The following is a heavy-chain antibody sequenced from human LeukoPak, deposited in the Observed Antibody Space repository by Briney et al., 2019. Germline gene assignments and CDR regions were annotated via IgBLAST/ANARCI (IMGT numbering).Heavy chain of an antibody. J-gene: IGHJ4*02. Sequence: SVKVSCKASGGTFSSCAISWVRQAPGQGLEWMGGIIPIFGTANYAQKFQGRVTITTDESTSTAYMELSSLRSEDTAVYYCARDFYYYDSSGYYYENYFDYWGQGTLVTVSS. D-gene: IGHD3-22*01. CDR2: IIPIFGTA. V-gene: IGHV1-69*05. CDR1: GGTFSSCA. CDR3: ARDFYYYDSSGYYYENYFDY.